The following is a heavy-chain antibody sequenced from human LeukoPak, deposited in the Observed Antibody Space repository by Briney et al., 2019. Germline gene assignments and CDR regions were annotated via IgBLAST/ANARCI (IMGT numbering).Heavy chain of an antibody. V-gene: IGHV3-7*01. J-gene: IGHJ4*02. D-gene: IGHD2-15*01. CDR3: ARFSYSIIGFDY. CDR2: IKQGGSEK. CDR1: GFIFSNYW. Sequence: GGSLRLSCAASGFIFSNYWMSWVRQAPGKGLEWVANIKQGGSEKYYVDSVKGRFTISRDNARNSLYLQMNSLRAENTAVYYCARFSYSIIGFDYWGQGTPVTVSS.